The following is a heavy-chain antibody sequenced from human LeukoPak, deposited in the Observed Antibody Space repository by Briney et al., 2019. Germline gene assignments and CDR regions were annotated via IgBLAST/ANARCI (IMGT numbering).Heavy chain of an antibody. J-gene: IGHJ4*02. D-gene: IGHD1-26*01. Sequence: GGSLRLSCAASGFIFTSYAMHWVRQAPGKGLEWVAVISYDGSNKYYADSVKGRFTISKETSKIILYLQMNSLRVEDTAIYYCAKRGSKWDLDNWGQGTLVTVSS. CDR1: GFIFTSYA. CDR2: ISYDGSNK. CDR3: AKRGSKWDLDN. V-gene: IGHV3-33*05.